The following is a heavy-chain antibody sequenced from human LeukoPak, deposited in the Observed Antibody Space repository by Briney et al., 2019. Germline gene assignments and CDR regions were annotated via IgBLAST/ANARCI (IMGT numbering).Heavy chain of an antibody. Sequence: PGGSLRLSCAASGFTFSSYWMHWVRQAPGKGLEWVAVISYDGSNKYYADFVKGRFTISRDSSKNTLYLQTNSLRAEDTAVYCCARDPTTVVTPRFDYWGQGTLVTVSS. D-gene: IGHD4-23*01. J-gene: IGHJ4*02. V-gene: IGHV3-30*03. CDR2: ISYDGSNK. CDR3: ARDPTTVVTPRFDY. CDR1: GFTFSSYW.